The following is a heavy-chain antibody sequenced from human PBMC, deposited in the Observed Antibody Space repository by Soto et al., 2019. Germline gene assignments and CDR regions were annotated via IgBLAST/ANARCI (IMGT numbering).Heavy chain of an antibody. CDR2: ISSDGSEK. J-gene: IGHJ4*02. CDR3: ANSWTTLTTGFDF. Sequence: GSLRLSCVASGFTSSNYAMHWVRQAPGKGLGWVAVISSDGSEKYYLDSVRDRFTISRDNSKNTLYLQMNNLRPEDTAMYYCANSWTTLTTGFDFWGQGALVTVSS. D-gene: IGHD4-17*01. CDR1: GFTSSNYA. V-gene: IGHV3-30*18.